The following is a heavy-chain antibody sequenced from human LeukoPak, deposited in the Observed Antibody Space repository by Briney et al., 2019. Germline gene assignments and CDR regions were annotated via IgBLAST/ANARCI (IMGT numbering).Heavy chain of an antibody. D-gene: IGHD6-19*01. CDR2: IKQDGSEK. CDR3: ARDKGQWLGTTHLDY. CDR1: GFTFSSYW. J-gene: IGHJ4*02. Sequence: GDLRLSCAASGFTFSSYWMSWVRQAPGKGLEWVANIKQDGSEKYYVDSVKGRFTISRDNAKNSLYLQMNSLRAEDTAVYYCARDKGQWLGTTHLDYWGQGTLVTVSS. V-gene: IGHV3-7*01.